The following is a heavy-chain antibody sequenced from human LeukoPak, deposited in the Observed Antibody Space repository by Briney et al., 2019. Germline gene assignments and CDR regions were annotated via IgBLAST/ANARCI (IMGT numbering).Heavy chain of an antibody. Sequence: SETLSLTCAVYGGSFSGYYWSWIRQPPGKGLEWIGEINHSGSTNYNPSLKSRVTISVDTSKNQFSLKLSSVTAADTAVYYCAREERYYLSAFDIWGQGTMVTVSS. CDR1: GGSFSGYY. D-gene: IGHD3-10*01. CDR2: INHSGST. J-gene: IGHJ3*02. V-gene: IGHV4-34*01. CDR3: AREERYYLSAFDI.